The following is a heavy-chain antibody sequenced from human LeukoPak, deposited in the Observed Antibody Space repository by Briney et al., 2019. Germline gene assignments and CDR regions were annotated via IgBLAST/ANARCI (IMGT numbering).Heavy chain of an antibody. CDR2: ISGSGGST. J-gene: IGHJ4*02. D-gene: IGHD3-22*01. V-gene: IGHV3-23*01. CDR1: GFNFDDYN. Sequence: GGSLRLSCTASGFNFDDYNMSWFRQAPGKGLEWVSAISGSGGSTYYADSVKGRFTISRDNAKNSLYLQMNSLRAEDTAVYYCARATGDSSGYYSGTIDYWGQGTLVTVSS. CDR3: ARATGDSSGYYSGTIDY.